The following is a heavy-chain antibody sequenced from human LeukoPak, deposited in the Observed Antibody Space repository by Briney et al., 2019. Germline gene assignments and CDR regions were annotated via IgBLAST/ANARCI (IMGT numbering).Heavy chain of an antibody. Sequence: SETLSLTCTVSGGSISSYYWSWIRQPPGKGLEWIGYIYYSGSTNYNPSLKCRVTISVDTSKNQFSLKLSSVTAADTAVYYCARCYDFWSGYYSGIFAGTGWFDPWGQGTLVTVSS. CDR2: IYYSGST. J-gene: IGHJ5*02. V-gene: IGHV4-59*01. CDR1: GGSISSYY. CDR3: ARCYDFWSGYYSGIFAGTGWFDP. D-gene: IGHD3-3*01.